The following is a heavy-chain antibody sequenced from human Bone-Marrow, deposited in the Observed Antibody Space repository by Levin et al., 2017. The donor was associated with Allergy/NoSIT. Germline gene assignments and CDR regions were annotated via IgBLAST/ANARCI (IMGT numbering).Heavy chain of an antibody. V-gene: IGHV3-21*01. J-gene: IGHJ6*02. CDR2: ISSSSSYI. Sequence: PGGSLRLSCAASGFTFSSYSMNWVRQAPGKGLEWVSSISSSSSYIYYADSVKGRFTISRDNAKNSLYLQMNSLRAEDTAVYYCARDRVVVPDDYYYYGMDVWGQGTTVTVSS. D-gene: IGHD2-2*01. CDR1: GFTFSSYS. CDR3: ARDRVVVPDDYYYYGMDV.